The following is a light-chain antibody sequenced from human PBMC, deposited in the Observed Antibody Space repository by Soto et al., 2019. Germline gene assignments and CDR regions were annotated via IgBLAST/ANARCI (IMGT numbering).Light chain of an antibody. Sequence: DILMTQSPSALSASVGDRVTITCRGSQGISSWLAWYQQKPGKAPRLLIYKASSVASGVPARFSGSGSGTEFTLTISSLQPEDVATYHCQQHTTFGQGTKVEI. CDR3: QQHTT. V-gene: IGKV1-5*03. CDR1: QGISSW. J-gene: IGKJ1*01. CDR2: KAS.